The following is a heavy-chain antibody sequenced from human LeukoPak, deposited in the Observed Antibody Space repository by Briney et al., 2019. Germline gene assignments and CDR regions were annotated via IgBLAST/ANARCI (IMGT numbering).Heavy chain of an antibody. J-gene: IGHJ4*02. Sequence: GESLKISCKGSGYSFTTYWIAWLRQMPGKGLEWMGIIYPGDSNTRYSPSFQGQVIISADKSISTAYLQWSSLKAADTAMYYCAVYYYDNSGYLPFDYWGQGTLVTVSS. CDR3: AVYYYDNSGYLPFDY. V-gene: IGHV5-51*01. D-gene: IGHD3-22*01. CDR1: GYSFTTYW. CDR2: IYPGDSNT.